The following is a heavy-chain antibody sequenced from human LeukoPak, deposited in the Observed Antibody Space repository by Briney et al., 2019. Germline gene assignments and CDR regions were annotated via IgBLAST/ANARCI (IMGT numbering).Heavy chain of an antibody. Sequence: ASVTVSCTASGYTFTSYGISWVRQAPGQGLEWMGWISAYNGNTNYAQKLQGRVTMTTDTSTSTAYMELRSLRSDDTAVYYCARAHAAYSSSWYSLYYFDYWGQGTLVTVSS. D-gene: IGHD6-13*01. J-gene: IGHJ4*02. CDR1: GYTFTSYG. CDR2: ISAYNGNT. V-gene: IGHV1-18*01. CDR3: ARAHAAYSSSWYSLYYFDY.